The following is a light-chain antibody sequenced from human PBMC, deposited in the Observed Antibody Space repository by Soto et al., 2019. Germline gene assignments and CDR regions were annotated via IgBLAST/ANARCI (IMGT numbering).Light chain of an antibody. J-gene: IGLJ2*01. V-gene: IGLV1-51*01. CDR2: DDN. CDR1: SSNIGSNY. CDR3: GTWDSSLSAGV. Sequence: QSVLTQPPSVSAAPGQKVTISCSGSSSNIGSNYVSWYQQLPGTAPKLLIYDDNKRPSGIPDRFSGSKSGTSATLGITGLQTGAEADHYCGTWDSSLSAGVFGGGTKLTVL.